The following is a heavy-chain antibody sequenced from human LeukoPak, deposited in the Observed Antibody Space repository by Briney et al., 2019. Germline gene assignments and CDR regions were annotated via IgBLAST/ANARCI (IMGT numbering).Heavy chain of an antibody. CDR3: ARAMNTMLRGILVGHWFDS. J-gene: IGHJ5*01. Sequence: PSETLSLTCTVSGVSTSSGSTYVYYWSWLRQSPGRGLEWIGYISSSGSANYNPSLKSRVTMSVDTSKNEFFLRLSSVSTADTAVYFCARAMNTMLRGILVGHWFDSWGQGTLVTVSS. D-gene: IGHD3-10*01. V-gene: IGHV4-61*08. CDR1: GVSTSSGSTYVYY. CDR2: ISSSGSA.